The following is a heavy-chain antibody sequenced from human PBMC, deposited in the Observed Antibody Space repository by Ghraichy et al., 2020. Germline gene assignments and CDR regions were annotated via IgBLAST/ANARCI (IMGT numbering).Heavy chain of an antibody. CDR1: GFTFSSYW. J-gene: IGHJ6*02. CDR2: INGDGNSI. Sequence: GGSLRLSCAASGFTFSSYWMHWVRQAPGKGLVCVSRINGDGNSIAYADSMKGRFTISRDNAKNTLYLQMNSLRAEDTAVYYCARALCSGGSCYYYNYGMDVWGQGTTVTVSS. V-gene: IGHV3-74*01. D-gene: IGHD2-15*01. CDR3: ARALCSGGSCYYYNYGMDV.